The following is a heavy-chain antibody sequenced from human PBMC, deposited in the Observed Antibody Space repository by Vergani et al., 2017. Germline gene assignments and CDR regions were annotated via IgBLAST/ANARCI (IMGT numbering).Heavy chain of an antibody. V-gene: IGHV3-11*01. CDR2: ISSTGPTI. J-gene: IGHJ4*02. Sequence: QVQLVESGGALVKPGGSLRPSCEAFGFTSVDSPMNWIPRVQGKGLEGFSDISSTGPTIYYADSVKGRFTIARDNTKNSLYLEMNNLRAEDTAVYYCARARAPFWSGSLSYWGQETLVTVSA. D-gene: IGHD3-3*01. CDR3: ARARAPFWSGSLSY. CDR1: GFTSVDSP.